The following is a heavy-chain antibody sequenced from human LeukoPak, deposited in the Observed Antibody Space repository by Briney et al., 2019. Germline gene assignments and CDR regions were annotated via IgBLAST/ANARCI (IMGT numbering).Heavy chain of an antibody. Sequence: GGSLRLSCVGSGFTFSNAWMIWVRQAPGKGLEWVGRIKSKPDGGTTDYAAPVKGRFTITRDDSKNTVYLQMNSLKTEDTAMYYCSTVWWGTGFDPWGQGTLVTVSS. J-gene: IGHJ5*02. D-gene: IGHD3/OR15-3a*01. V-gene: IGHV3-15*01. CDR3: STVWWGTGFDP. CDR1: GFTFSNAW. CDR2: IKSKPDGGTT.